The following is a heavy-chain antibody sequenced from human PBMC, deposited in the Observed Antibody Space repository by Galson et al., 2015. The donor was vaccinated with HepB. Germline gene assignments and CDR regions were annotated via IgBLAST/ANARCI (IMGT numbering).Heavy chain of an antibody. J-gene: IGHJ5*02. V-gene: IGHV1-18*01. Sequence: SVKVSCKASGYTFSSYSITWVRQAPGQGLEWVGWINPYNRDTNYAQKLQGRVTMTTDTSTNTAYMELRSLRSDDTAVYYCARGGRIVAVGATQNNWFDPWGQGTPVTVSS. CDR3: ARGGRIVAVGATQNNWFDP. CDR2: INPYNRDT. D-gene: IGHD2-15*01. CDR1: GYTFSSYS.